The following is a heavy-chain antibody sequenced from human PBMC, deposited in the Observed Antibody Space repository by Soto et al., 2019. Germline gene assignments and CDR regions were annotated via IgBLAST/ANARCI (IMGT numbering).Heavy chain of an antibody. CDR3: ARDHAGYCISTSCYDYYFDY. V-gene: IGHV4-31*03. J-gene: IGHJ4*02. CDR1: GGSISSGGYY. CDR2: IYYSGST. Sequence: QVQLQESGPGLVKPSQTLSLTCTVSGGSISSGGYYWRWIRQHPGKGLEWIGYIYYSGSTYYNPSLKSRVTISVDTSKNQFSLKLSSVPAADTAVYYCARDHAGYCISTSCYDYYFDYWGQGTLVTVSS. D-gene: IGHD2-2*01.